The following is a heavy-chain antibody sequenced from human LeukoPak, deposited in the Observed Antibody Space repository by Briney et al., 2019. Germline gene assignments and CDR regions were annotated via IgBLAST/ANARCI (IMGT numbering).Heavy chain of an antibody. CDR2: IIPIFGTA. Sequence: SVKVSCKASGGTFSSYAISWVRQAPGQGLEWMGGIIPIFGTANYAQKFQGRVTITADKSTSTACMELSSLRSEDTAVYYCARSMVRGEGYYYYGMDVWGKGTTVTVSS. CDR1: GGTFSSYA. J-gene: IGHJ6*04. D-gene: IGHD3-10*01. V-gene: IGHV1-69*06. CDR3: ARSMVRGEGYYYYGMDV.